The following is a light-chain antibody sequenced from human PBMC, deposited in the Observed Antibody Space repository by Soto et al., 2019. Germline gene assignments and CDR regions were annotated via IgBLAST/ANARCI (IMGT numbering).Light chain of an antibody. CDR1: QSVSSN. V-gene: IGKV3-15*01. Sequence: EIVMTQSPATLSVSPGERATLSCRASQSVSSNLAWYKQKPGQAPRLLIYAASTRATGTPARFSGSGSGTEFTLTISGLQSEDFAVYYCQQYNNWPPLTFGGGTKVEIK. CDR3: QQYNNWPPLT. CDR2: AAS. J-gene: IGKJ4*01.